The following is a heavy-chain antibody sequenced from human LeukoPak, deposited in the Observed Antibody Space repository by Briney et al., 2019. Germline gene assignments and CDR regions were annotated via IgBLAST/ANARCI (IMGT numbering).Heavy chain of an antibody. J-gene: IGHJ4*02. CDR1: GGSISRGGYY. D-gene: IGHD3-22*01. V-gene: IGHV4-31*03. CDR2: IYYSGST. CDR3: ARDSGNYYDSSGLVFDY. Sequence: PSQTLSLTCTVSGGSISRGGYYWSWTRQHPGKGLEWIGYIYYSGSTYYNPSLKSRVTISVDTSKNQFSLKLSSVTAADTAVYYCARDSGNYYDSSGLVFDYWGQGTLVTVSS.